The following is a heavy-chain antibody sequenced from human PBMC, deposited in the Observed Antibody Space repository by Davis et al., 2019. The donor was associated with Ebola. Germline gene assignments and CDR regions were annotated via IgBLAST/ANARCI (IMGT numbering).Heavy chain of an antibody. V-gene: IGHV2-5*02. J-gene: IGHJ3*02. CDR2: IYWDDDK. CDR3: AHRPESSSWHQWGDAFDI. D-gene: IGHD6-13*01. CDR1: RFPHPTSGVA. Sequence: SGPTLAHPTQPLTLTCSFPRFPHPTSGVAVGWIRQPPGKALEWLALIYWDDDKRYSPALRSRLTITKDTSKNQVVLTMTNMDPVDTATYYCAHRPESSSWHQWGDAFDIWGQGTMVTVSS.